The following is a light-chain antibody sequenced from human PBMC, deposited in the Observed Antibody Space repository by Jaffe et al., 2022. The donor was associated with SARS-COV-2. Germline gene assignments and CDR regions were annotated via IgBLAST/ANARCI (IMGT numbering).Light chain of an antibody. CDR2: AAS. Sequence: EIVLTQSPGTLSLSPGERATLSCRASQSISSTHLAWYQQRPGQAPRLLIYAASSRATDIPDRFGGSGSGTDFTLTISRLEPEDFAVYYCQQYGTSFTFGGGTKVEIK. J-gene: IGKJ4*01. CDR3: QQYGTSFT. CDR1: QSISSTH. V-gene: IGKV3-20*01.